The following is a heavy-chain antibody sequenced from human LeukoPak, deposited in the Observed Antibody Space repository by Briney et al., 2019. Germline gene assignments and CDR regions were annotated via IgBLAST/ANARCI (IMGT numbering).Heavy chain of an antibody. V-gene: IGHV3-33*06. CDR2: IWYDGSNK. D-gene: IGHD4-23*01. J-gene: IGHJ4*02. Sequence: GGSLRLSCAASGFTFSSYGMHWVRQAPGKGLEWVAVIWYDGSNKYYADSVKGRFPISRDNSKNTLYLQMNSLRAEDTAVYYCAKDGTDYGGNVFDYWGQGTLVTVSS. CDR3: AKDGTDYGGNVFDY. CDR1: GFTFSSYG.